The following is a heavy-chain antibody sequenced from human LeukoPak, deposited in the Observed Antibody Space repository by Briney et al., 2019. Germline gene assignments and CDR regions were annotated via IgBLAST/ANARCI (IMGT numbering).Heavy chain of an antibody. CDR1: GFTFTTYA. V-gene: IGHV3-23*01. D-gene: IGHD2-15*01. Sequence: PGGSLRLSCGASGFTFTTYAMTWVRQAPGKGLEWVSSITGSGGSTYYGDSVKGRFTISRDNSKNTLYLQMNSLRAEDTAVYYCAKGFVVVVSATQSSWFDPWGQGTLVTVSS. CDR3: AKGFVVVVSATQSSWFDP. J-gene: IGHJ5*02. CDR2: ITGSGGST.